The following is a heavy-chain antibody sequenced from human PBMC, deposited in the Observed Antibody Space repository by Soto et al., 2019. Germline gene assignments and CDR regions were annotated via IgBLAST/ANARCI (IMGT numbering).Heavy chain of an antibody. V-gene: IGHV3-30*18. CDR3: AKNRFGVITFGGVIGPTDY. CDR1: GFTFSSYG. D-gene: IGHD3-16*02. Sequence: GGSLRLSCAASGFTFSSYGMHWVRQAPGKGLEWVAVISYDGSNKYYADSVKGRFTISRDNSKNTLYLQMNSLRAEDTAVYYCAKNRFGVITFGGVIGPTDYWGQGTLVTVSS. J-gene: IGHJ4*02. CDR2: ISYDGSNK.